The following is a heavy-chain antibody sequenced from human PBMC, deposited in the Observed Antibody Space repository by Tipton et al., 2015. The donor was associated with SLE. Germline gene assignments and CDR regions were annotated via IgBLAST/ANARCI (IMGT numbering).Heavy chain of an antibody. J-gene: IGHJ4*02. CDR1: GGFISSYC. CDR2: IYYSGST. Sequence: TLSLTCTVSGGFISSYCWSWIRQPPGKGLEWIGYIYYSGSTNYNPSLKSRVTISVDTSKNQFSLKLGSVTAADTAVYYRARRGGLHYFDYWGQGTLVTVSS. V-gene: IGHV4-59*01. CDR3: ARRGGLHYFDY. D-gene: IGHD3-10*01.